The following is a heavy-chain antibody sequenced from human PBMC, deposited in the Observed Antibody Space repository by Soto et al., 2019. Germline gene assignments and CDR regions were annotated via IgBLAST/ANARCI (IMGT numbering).Heavy chain of an antibody. V-gene: IGHV3-74*01. J-gene: IGHJ6*02. CDR1: GFTFSSYD. CDR3: ARGIRNYYGVDV. Sequence: PGGSLRLSCAASGFTFSSYDMHWVRQATGTGLEWVSRIKGDGSSTSYADSVKGRFTISRDNAKNTLYVQMNSLGAEDTAVYWCARGIRNYYGVDVWGQGTTVTVS. CDR2: IKGDGSST.